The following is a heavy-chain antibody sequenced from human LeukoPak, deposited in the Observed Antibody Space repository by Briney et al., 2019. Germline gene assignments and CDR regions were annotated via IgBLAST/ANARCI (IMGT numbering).Heavy chain of an antibody. D-gene: IGHD4-17*01. J-gene: IGHJ4*02. CDR2: IYYSGST. Sequence: NPSETLSLTCTVSGGSISSYYWSWIRQPPGKGLEWIGYIYYSGSTNYNPSLKSRVTISVDTSKNQFSLKLSSVTAADTAVYYCTRDDGWSGYFDYWGQGTLVTVSS. V-gene: IGHV4-59*01. CDR3: TRDDGWSGYFDY. CDR1: GGSISSYY.